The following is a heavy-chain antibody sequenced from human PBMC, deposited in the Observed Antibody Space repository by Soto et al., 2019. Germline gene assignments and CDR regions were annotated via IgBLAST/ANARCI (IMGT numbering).Heavy chain of an antibody. CDR2: ITGGGDT. CDR1: GFTFSSYA. V-gene: IGHV3-23*01. J-gene: IGHJ1*01. CDR3: AKAAGSTWGTEHFQH. Sequence: EVQLWESGGGLVQPGGSLRLSCAASGFTFSSYAMTWVRQAPGKGLEWVSLITGGGDTYYADSVKGRFTISRDNSKNTLYMQMNSLRVEDTAIYYCAKAAGSTWGTEHFQHWGQGTLLTVSS. D-gene: IGHD6-13*01.